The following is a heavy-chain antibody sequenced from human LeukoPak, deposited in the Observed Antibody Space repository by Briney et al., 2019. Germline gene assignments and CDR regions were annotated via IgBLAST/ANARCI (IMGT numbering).Heavy chain of an antibody. CDR2: INPNSGGT. CDR1: GYTFTGYY. D-gene: IGHD2-2*01. V-gene: IGHV1-2*02. CDR3: AREGSVGYCSSTSCFSEED. J-gene: IGHJ4*02. Sequence: ASVKVSCKASGYTFTGYYMHWVRQAPGQGLEWMGWINPNSGGTNYAQKFQGRVTMTRDTSISTAYMELSRLRSDDTAVYYCAREGSVGYCSSTSCFSEEDWGQGTLVTVSS.